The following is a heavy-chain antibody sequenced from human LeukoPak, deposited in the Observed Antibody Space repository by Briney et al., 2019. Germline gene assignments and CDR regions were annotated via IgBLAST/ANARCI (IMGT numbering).Heavy chain of an antibody. V-gene: IGHV3-7*01. D-gene: IGHD2-21*01. J-gene: IGHJ4*02. CDR1: GFDFSGFS. CDR3: ARPRGCGSARCNNFDY. CDR2: MHEYGSQI. Sequence: GGSLRLSCVVSGFDFSGFSMSWVRQAPGKGLEWVAIMHEYGSQIFYVDSVKGRFIISRDNARNSLYLQMNNLRAEDTAVYYCARPRGCGSARCNNFDYWGQGTLVTVSS.